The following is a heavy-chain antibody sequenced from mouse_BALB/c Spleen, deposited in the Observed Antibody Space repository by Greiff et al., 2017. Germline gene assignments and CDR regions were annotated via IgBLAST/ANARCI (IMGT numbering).Heavy chain of an antibody. Sequence: VQLKESGGGLVQPGGSMKLSCVASGFTFSNYWMNWVRQSPEKGLEWVAEIRLKSNNYATHYAESVKGRFTISRDDSKSSVYLQMNNLRAEDTGIYYCTRGYRYDEGAWFAYWGQGTLVTVSA. CDR3: TRGYRYDEGAWFAY. J-gene: IGHJ3*01. V-gene: IGHV6-6*02. CDR1: GFTFSNYW. D-gene: IGHD2-14*01. CDR2: IRLKSNNYAT.